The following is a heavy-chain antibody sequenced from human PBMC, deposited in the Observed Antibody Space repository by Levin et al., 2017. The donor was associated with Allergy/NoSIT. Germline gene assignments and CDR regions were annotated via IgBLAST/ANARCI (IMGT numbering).Heavy chain of an antibody. Sequence: SQTLSLTCAVYGGSFSGYYWSWIRQPPGKGLEWIGEINHSGSTNYNPSLKSRVTISVDTSKNQFSLKLSSVTAADTAVYYCAREKNDYEPPPWGQGTLVTVSS. D-gene: IGHD4-17*01. J-gene: IGHJ5*02. CDR1: GGSFSGYY. CDR3: AREKNDYEPPP. V-gene: IGHV4-34*01. CDR2: INHSGST.